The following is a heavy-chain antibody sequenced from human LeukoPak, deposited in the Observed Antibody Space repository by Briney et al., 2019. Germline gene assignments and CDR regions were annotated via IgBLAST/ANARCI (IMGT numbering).Heavy chain of an antibody. Sequence: AASVKVSCKASGYTFTSYGISWVRQAPGQGLEWMGGIIPIFGTANYAQKFQGRVTITADESTSTAYMELSSLRSEDTAVYYCARGDTAMVEKSFDYWGQGTLVTVSS. CDR2: IIPIFGTA. V-gene: IGHV1-69*13. CDR3: ARGDTAMVEKSFDY. CDR1: GYTFTSYG. J-gene: IGHJ4*02. D-gene: IGHD5-18*01.